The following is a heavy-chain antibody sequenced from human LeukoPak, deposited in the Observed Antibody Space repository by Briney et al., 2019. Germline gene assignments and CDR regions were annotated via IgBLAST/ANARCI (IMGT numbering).Heavy chain of an antibody. CDR3: AKNGPNWNFYYYYYMDV. J-gene: IGHJ6*03. V-gene: IGHV3-23*01. CDR2: ITGSGGDT. D-gene: IGHD1-7*01. CDR1: GFTFSSYA. Sequence: GGSLRLSCEASGFTFSSYAVSWVRQAPGKGLEWVSTITGSGGDTYYADSVKGRFNVSRDNSKNTVYLQMNSLRAEDTAVYYCAKNGPNWNFYYYYYMDVWGKGTTVTVSS.